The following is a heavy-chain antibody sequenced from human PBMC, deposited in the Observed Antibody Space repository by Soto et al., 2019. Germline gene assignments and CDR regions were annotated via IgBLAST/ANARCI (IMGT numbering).Heavy chain of an antibody. CDR1: GFTFSSYG. V-gene: IGHV3-33*01. D-gene: IGHD3-3*01. J-gene: IGHJ5*02. CDR3: ARDNYDFWSGYYNWFDP. CDR2: IWYDGSNK. Sequence: GGSLRLSCAASGFTFSSYGMHWVRQAPGKGLEWVAVIWYDGSNKYYADSVKGRFTISRDNSKNTLYLQMDSLRAEDTAVYYCARDNYDFWSGYYNWFDPWGQGTLVTVSS.